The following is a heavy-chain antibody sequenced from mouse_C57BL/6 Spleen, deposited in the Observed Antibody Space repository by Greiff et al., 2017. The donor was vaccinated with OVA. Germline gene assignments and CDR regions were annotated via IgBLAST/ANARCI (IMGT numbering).Heavy chain of an antibody. CDR3: AIKITVVATDWYFDV. Sequence: QVQLQQPGAELVKPGASVKLSCKASGYTFTSYWMHWVKQRPGQGLEWIGMIHPNSGSTNYNEKFKSKATLTVDKSSSTAYMQLSSLTSEDSAVYYWAIKITVVATDWYFDVWGTGTTVTVSS. V-gene: IGHV1-64*01. CDR2: IHPNSGST. D-gene: IGHD1-1*01. J-gene: IGHJ1*03. CDR1: GYTFTSYW.